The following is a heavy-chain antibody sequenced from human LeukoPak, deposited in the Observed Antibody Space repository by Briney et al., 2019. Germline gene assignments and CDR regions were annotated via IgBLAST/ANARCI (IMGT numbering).Heavy chain of an antibody. D-gene: IGHD5-12*01. CDR1: GGSISSSSYY. V-gene: IGHV4-39*01. Sequence: SETLSLTCTVSGGSISSSSYYWGWIRQPPGKGLEWIGSIYYSGSTYYNPSLKSRVTISVDTSKNQFSLKLSSVTAADTAMYYCASLATQWAYYFDYWGQGTLVTVSS. CDR2: IYYSGST. CDR3: ASLATQWAYYFDY. J-gene: IGHJ4*02.